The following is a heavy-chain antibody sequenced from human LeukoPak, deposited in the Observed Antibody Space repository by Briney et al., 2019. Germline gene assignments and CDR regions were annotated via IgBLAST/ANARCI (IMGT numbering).Heavy chain of an antibody. D-gene: IGHD3-3*01. CDR1: GGSISSHY. Sequence: SETLSLTCTVPGGSISSHYWSWIRQPPGKGLEWIGYIYYSGSTNYNPSLKSRVTISVDTSKNQFSLKLSSVTAADTAVYYCARGSPDAYYDFWSGYHYYYYYYMDVWGKGTTDTVSS. V-gene: IGHV4-59*11. J-gene: IGHJ6*03. CDR2: IYYSGST. CDR3: ARGSPDAYYDFWSGYHYYYYYYMDV.